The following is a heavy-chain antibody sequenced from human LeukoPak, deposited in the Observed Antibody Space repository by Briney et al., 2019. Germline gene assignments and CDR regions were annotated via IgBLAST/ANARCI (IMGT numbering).Heavy chain of an antibody. CDR3: ARHVHDYIWGSYRHGRYDY. J-gene: IGHJ4*02. CDR2: IYYSGST. CDR1: GGSISSSSYY. D-gene: IGHD3-16*02. Sequence: SETLSLTCTVSGGSISSSSYYWGWIRQLPGKGLEWIGSIYYSGSTYYNPSLKSRVTISVDTSKNQFSLKLSSVTAADTAVYYCARHVHDYIWGSYRHGRYDYWGQGTLVTVSS. V-gene: IGHV4-39*01.